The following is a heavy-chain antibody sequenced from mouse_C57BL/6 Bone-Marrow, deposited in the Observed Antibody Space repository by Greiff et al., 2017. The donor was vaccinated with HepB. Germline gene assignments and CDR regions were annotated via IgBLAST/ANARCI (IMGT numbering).Heavy chain of an antibody. CDR3: ARERAYYYGSSYRYFDV. V-gene: IGHV1-26*01. Sequence: EVQLQQSGPELVKPGASVKISCKASGYTFTDYYMNWVKQSHGKSLEWIGDINPNNGGTSYNQKFKGKATLTVDKSSSTAYMELRSLTSEDSAVYYCARERAYYYGSSYRYFDVWGTGTTVTVSS. J-gene: IGHJ1*03. CDR2: INPNNGGT. D-gene: IGHD1-1*01. CDR1: GYTFTDYY.